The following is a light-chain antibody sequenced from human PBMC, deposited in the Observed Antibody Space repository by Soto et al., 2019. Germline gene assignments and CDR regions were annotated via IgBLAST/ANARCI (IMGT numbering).Light chain of an antibody. Sequence: QSALTQPPSASGSPGQSVTISCTGTSSDVGVYKYVSWYQQYPGKAPKLMIYEVTKRPSRVPDRFSGSNSGNTASLTVSGLQSEDEADYYCTSYVGNDIWVFGGGTKLTVL. V-gene: IGLV2-8*01. CDR2: EVT. CDR1: SSDVGVYKY. CDR3: TSYVGNDIWV. J-gene: IGLJ3*02.